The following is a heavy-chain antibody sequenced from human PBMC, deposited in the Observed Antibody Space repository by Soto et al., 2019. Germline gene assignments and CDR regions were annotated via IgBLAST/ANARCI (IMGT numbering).Heavy chain of an antibody. CDR2: IRRTGIDR. CDR1: GFSFSTST. D-gene: IGHD1-1*01. Sequence: EVQLVEAGGGLVKPGGSLRLSCAGSGFSFSTSTMKWVRQAPGKGLEFVSSIRRTGIDRYYIDSVKGRFTISRDNAQNSLYLQMNSLRAEDTALYYCVCDDNRRYWGQGTLVTVSS. J-gene: IGHJ4*02. CDR3: VCDDNRRY. V-gene: IGHV3-21*01.